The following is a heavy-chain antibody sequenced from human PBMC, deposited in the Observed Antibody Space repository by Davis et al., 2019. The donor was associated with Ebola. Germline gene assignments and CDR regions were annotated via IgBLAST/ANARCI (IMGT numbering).Heavy chain of an antibody. CDR2: IRYDGSNK. CDR3: ARSGKLDY. Sequence: GESLKISCAASGFTFSSYGMHWVRQAPGKGLEWVAFIRYDGSNKYYADSVKGRFTISRDNSKNTLYLQMNSLRAEDTAVYYCARSGKLDYWGQGTLVTVSS. J-gene: IGHJ4*02. D-gene: IGHD4-23*01. V-gene: IGHV3-30*02. CDR1: GFTFSSYG.